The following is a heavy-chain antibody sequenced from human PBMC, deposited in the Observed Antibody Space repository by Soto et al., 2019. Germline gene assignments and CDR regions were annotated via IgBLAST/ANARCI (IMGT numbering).Heavy chain of an antibody. CDR3: ARERLAVAGKGGWFDP. J-gene: IGHJ5*02. CDR2: INYSGST. CDR1: GSSIISSSYY. D-gene: IGHD6-19*01. V-gene: IGHV4-39*02. Sequence: SETLSLTCTVSGSSIISSSYYWGWIRQPPGKGLEWIGSINYSGSTYYNPSLKSRVTICADTSKNQFSLKLRSVTAADTAVYYCARERLAVAGKGGWFDPWGQETLVTVSS.